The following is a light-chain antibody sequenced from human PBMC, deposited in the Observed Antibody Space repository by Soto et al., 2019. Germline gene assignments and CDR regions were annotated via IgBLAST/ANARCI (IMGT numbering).Light chain of an antibody. Sequence: QSALTQPASVSGSPGQSITISCAGTTSDVGGYNYVSWYQQHPATAPKLLIYEVSHRPSGVSNRFSGSKSGTSASLAITGLQAEDEADYYCQSYDSSLSEVVFGGGTQLTVL. CDR1: TSDVGGYNY. V-gene: IGLV2-14*01. J-gene: IGLJ2*01. CDR3: QSYDSSLSEVV. CDR2: EVS.